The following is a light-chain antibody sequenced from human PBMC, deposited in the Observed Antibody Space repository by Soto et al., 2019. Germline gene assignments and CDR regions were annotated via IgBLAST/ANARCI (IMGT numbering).Light chain of an antibody. CDR2: KAS. CDR3: QQYYTYPWT. Sequence: DIQMTQSPSTLSASVGDRVTITCRASQSISSWLAWYQQRPGKAPKLLIYKASNLESGVPSRFSGSGSGTELTLTISSLHPDDFATYYCQQYYTYPWTFAPGPKL. CDR1: QSISSW. J-gene: IGKJ1*01. V-gene: IGKV1-5*03.